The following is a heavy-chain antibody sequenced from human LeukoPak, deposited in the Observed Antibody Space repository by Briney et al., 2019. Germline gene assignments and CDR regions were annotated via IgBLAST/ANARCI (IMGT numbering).Heavy chain of an antibody. CDR3: ARDYRSGPGCLDY. D-gene: IGHD6-19*01. J-gene: IGHJ4*02. CDR2: ISYDGSNK. CDR1: GFTFSSYA. V-gene: IGHV3-30-3*01. Sequence: PGGSLRLSCAASGFTFSSYAMHWVRQAPGKGLEWVAVISYDGSNKYYADSVKGRFTISRDNSKNTLYLQMNSLRAEDTAVYYCARDYRSGPGCLDYWGQGTLVTVSS.